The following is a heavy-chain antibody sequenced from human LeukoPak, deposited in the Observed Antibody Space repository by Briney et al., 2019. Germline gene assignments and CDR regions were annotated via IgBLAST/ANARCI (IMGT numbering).Heavy chain of an antibody. J-gene: IGHJ6*03. V-gene: IGHV4-59*01. D-gene: IGHD2/OR15-2a*01. CDR2: IYYSGST. CDR3: ARTQIDYYYYYMDV. Sequence: PSETLSLTCTVSGGSISSYYWSWIRQPPGKGLEWTGYIYYSGSTNYNPSLKSRVTISVDTSKNQFSLKLSSVTAADTAVYYCARTQIDYYYYYMDVWGQGTLVTVSS. CDR1: GGSISSYY.